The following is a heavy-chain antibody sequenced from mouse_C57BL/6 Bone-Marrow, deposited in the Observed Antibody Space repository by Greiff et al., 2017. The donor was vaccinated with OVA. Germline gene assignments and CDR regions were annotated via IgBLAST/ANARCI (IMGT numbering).Heavy chain of an antibody. V-gene: IGHV5-4*03. CDR1: GFTFSSYA. CDR2: ISDGGSYT. D-gene: IGHD1-1*01. Sequence: EVKLVESGGGLVKPGGSLKLSCAASGFTFSSYAMSWVRQTPEKRLEWVATISDGGSYTYYPDNVKGRFTISRDNAKNNLYLQMSHLKSEDTAMYYCAKVATVVADYWGQGTTLTVSS. CDR3: AKVATVVADY. J-gene: IGHJ2*01.